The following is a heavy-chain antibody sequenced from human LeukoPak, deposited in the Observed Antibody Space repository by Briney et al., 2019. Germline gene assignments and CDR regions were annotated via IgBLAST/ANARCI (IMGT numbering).Heavy chain of an antibody. J-gene: IGHJ4*02. V-gene: IGHV3-33*06. D-gene: IGHD2-2*01. CDR3: AKDLAYSSTSLDY. CDR1: GFTFSSYG. CDR2: IWYDGSNK. Sequence: PGGSLRLSCAASGFTFSSYGMRWVRQAPGKGLEWVAVIWYDGSNKYYADSVKGRFTISRDNSKNTLYLQMNSLRAEDTAVYYCAKDLAYSSTSLDYWGQGTLVTVSS.